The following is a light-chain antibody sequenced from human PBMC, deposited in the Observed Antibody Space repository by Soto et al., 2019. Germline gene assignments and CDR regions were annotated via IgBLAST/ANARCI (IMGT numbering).Light chain of an antibody. CDR2: DIS. J-gene: IGKJ5*01. CDR1: QSVAGS. CDR3: QQRSNRIT. Sequence: EFVLTQSPATLSLSPGERAILSCRASQSVAGSLAWYQQKPGQAPRLLIYDISTRAAAIPARFSGSGSGTDFTLTVSSLEPEDFALDYCQQRSNRITFGQGTRLEIK. V-gene: IGKV3-11*01.